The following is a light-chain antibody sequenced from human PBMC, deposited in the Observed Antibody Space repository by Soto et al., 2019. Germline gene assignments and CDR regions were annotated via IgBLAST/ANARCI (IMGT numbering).Light chain of an antibody. CDR1: QDISNY. CDR3: QQYGSSGT. CDR2: DAS. J-gene: IGKJ1*01. Sequence: DIQLTQSPSSVSASVGDRVTITCQASQDISNYLNWHQQKPGKAPKLLIYDASSLESGVPSRFSGSGSGTDFTLTISRLEPEDFAVYYCQQYGSSGTFGQGTKVDI. V-gene: IGKV1-33*01.